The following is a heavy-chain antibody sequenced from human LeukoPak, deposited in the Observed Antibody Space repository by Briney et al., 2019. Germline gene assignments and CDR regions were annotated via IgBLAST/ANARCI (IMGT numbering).Heavy chain of an antibody. J-gene: IGHJ4*02. CDR3: AGGRANSSGWNPLDY. V-gene: IGHV4-34*01. CDR2: INHSGST. Sequence: SETLSLTCAVYGGSLSGYYWSWIRQPPGKGLEWIGEINHSGSTNYNPSLKSRVTISVDTSKNQFSLKLSSVTAADTAVYYCAGGRANSSGWNPLDYWGQGTLVTVSS. CDR1: GGSLSGYY. D-gene: IGHD6-19*01.